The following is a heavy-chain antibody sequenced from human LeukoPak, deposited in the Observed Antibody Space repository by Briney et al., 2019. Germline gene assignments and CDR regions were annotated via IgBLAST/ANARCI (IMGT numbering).Heavy chain of an antibody. D-gene: IGHD1-26*01. CDR2: ISAYNGNT. Sequence: ASVKVSCKASGYTFTSYGISWVRQAPGQGPEWMGWISAYNGNTNYAQKLQGRVSMTTDTSTSTAYMELRSLRSDDTAVYYCARREPALRQLDYWAREPWSPSPQ. J-gene: IGHJ4*02. V-gene: IGHV1-18*01. CDR1: GYTFTSYG. CDR3: ARREPALRQLDY.